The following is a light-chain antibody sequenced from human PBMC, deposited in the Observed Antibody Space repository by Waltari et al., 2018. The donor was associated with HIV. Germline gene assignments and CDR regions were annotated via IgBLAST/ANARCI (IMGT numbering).Light chain of an antibody. CDR1: DDDVGNDG. J-gene: IGLJ3*02. CDR2: RNN. V-gene: IGLV10-54*04. Sequence: QAGLTQPPAVSQALGQTATLSCTIGDDDVGNDGAHWLQQYQGIPPKLLSYRNNKRASGISHKFSAARAGNTVFLTIAGLQPEDEADYYCSAWDGRLSAWVFGGGTKLTVL. CDR3: SAWDGRLSAWV.